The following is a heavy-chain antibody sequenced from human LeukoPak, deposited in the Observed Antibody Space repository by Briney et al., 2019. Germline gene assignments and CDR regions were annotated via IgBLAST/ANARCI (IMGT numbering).Heavy chain of an antibody. D-gene: IGHD3-22*01. V-gene: IGHV1-18*01. CDR1: GYTFTSYG. CDR3: ARDVFSTYYYDSSGLGDAFEI. CDR2: ISGNNGNT. Sequence: ASVKVSCKASGYTFTSYGISWVRQAPGQGREWMGWISGNNGNTNYAQHLQGRVTMTTDTSTSTAYMELRSLRSDDTAVYYCARDVFSTYYYDSSGLGDAFEIWGRGTMVTVSS. J-gene: IGHJ3*02.